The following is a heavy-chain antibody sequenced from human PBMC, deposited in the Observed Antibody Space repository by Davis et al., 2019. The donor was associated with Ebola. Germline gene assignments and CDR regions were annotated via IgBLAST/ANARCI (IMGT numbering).Heavy chain of an antibody. J-gene: IGHJ2*01. CDR3: AKDVNWYFDL. Sequence: ASVKVSCKASGYTFTGYYMHWVRQAPGQGLEWMGWINPNSGGTNYARKFQGRVTMTRDTSISTAYMELSSLRSEDTAVYYCAKDVNWYFDLWGRGTLVTVSS. V-gene: IGHV1-2*02. CDR2: INPNSGGT. CDR1: GYTFTGYY.